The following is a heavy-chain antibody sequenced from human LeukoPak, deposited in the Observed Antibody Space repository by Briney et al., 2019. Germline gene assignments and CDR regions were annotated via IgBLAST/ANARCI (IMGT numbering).Heavy chain of an antibody. J-gene: IGHJ4*02. CDR1: GLTFSSYG. CDR3: AKDSGYSYGYYFDY. D-gene: IGHD5-18*01. CDR2: ISYDGSNK. V-gene: IGHV3-30*18. Sequence: SGGSLRLSCAASGLTFSSYGMHWVRQAPGKGLEWVAVISYDGSNKYYADSVKGRFTISRDNSKNTLYLQMNSLRAEDTAVYYCAKDSGYSYGYYFDYWGQGTLVTVSS.